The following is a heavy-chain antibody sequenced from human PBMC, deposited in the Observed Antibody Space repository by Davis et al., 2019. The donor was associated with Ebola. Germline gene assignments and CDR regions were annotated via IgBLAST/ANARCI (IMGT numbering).Heavy chain of an antibody. D-gene: IGHD1-7*01. CDR2: INPNSGGA. CDR3: AREGGTTRLDY. CDR1: GYTFAGHY. J-gene: IGHJ4*02. Sequence: ASVKVSCKASGYTFAGHYMHWVRQAPGQGLEWMGWINPNSGGAKYAQKFQGRVTMTRDTSISTAYMELSRLRSDDTAVYYCAREGGTTRLDYWGQGTVVTVSS. V-gene: IGHV1-2*02.